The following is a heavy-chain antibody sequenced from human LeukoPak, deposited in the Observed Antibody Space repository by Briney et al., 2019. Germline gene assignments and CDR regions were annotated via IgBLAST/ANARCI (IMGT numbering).Heavy chain of an antibody. CDR2: IYQSGGT. Sequence: SETLSLTCAVSGDSISRSGSSWSWIRQPPGKGLEWIGYIYQSGGTYYNPSLKSRVTISLDRSKNQFSLKLNSVTAADTAVYYCARDFIAQSPIPAFWGQGTLVSVSS. CDR1: GDSISRSGSS. D-gene: IGHD3-3*02. V-gene: IGHV4-30-2*01. J-gene: IGHJ4*02. CDR3: ARDFIAQSPIPAF.